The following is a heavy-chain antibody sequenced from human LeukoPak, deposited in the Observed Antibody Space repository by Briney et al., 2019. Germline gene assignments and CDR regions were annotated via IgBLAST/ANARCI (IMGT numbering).Heavy chain of an antibody. CDR2: MSGSGGST. CDR1: GFTFSSYA. CDR3: AKDREYSYVYDAFDI. Sequence: PGGSLRLSCAASGFTFSSYAMSWVRQAPGKGLEWVSGMSGSGGSTYYAGSVKGRFTISRDNSKNTLYLQMNTLRAEDTAVYYCAKDREYSYVYDAFDIWGQGTLVTVSS. J-gene: IGHJ3*02. V-gene: IGHV3-23*01. D-gene: IGHD3-16*01.